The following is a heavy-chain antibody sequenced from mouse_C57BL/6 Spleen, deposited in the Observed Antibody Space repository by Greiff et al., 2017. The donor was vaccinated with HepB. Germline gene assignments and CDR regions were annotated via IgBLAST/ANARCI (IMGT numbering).Heavy chain of an antibody. CDR2: IYPGDGDT. CDR1: GYAFSSYW. Sequence: VQLQQSGAELVKPGASVKISCKASGYAFSSYWMNWVKQRPGKGLEWIGQIYPGDGDTNYNGKFKGKAKLTADKSSSTAYMHLSSLTSEDSAVDFCARGTPTVVATYDYWGQGTTLTVAS. V-gene: IGHV1-80*01. J-gene: IGHJ2*01. CDR3: ARGTPTVVATYDY. D-gene: IGHD1-1*01.